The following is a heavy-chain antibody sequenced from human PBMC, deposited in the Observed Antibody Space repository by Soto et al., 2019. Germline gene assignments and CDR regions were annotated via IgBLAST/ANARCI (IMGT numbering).Heavy chain of an antibody. J-gene: IGHJ4*02. V-gene: IGHV4-39*01. CDR3: ARHGGGDLEYYFDY. CDR1: GGSISSSSYY. Sequence: QLQLQESGPGLVKPSETLSLTCTVSGGSISSSSYYRGWIRQPPGKGLEWIGSIYYSGSTYYNPSLKSRVTISVDTSKNQFSLKLSSVTAADTAVYYCARHGGGDLEYYFDYWGQGTLVTVSS. CDR2: IYYSGST. D-gene: IGHD2-21*02.